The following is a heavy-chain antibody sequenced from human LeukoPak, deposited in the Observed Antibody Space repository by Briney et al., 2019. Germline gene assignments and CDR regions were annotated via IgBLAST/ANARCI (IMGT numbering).Heavy chain of an antibody. V-gene: IGHV3-48*03. D-gene: IGHD4-23*01. CDR1: GFTFSRFE. CDR3: TREQDREASATVVGDY. CDR2: ISTGTYI. J-gene: IGHJ4*02. Sequence: GGSLRLSCVASGFTFSRFEMNWVRQAPGKGLEWISHISTGTYIAYTDSVKGRFTISRDNAKNPLFLQMNSLRAEDTAVYYCTREQDREASATVVGDYWGQGTLVTVSS.